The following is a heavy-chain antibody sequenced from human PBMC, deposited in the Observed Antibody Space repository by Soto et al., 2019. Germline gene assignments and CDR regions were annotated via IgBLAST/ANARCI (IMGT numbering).Heavy chain of an antibody. CDR3: ARETPRDAIDI. D-gene: IGHD2-15*01. Sequence: GGSLRLSCVASGFDFRSYEMNWVRQAPGKGLEWVSNIRANDESIYYADSVKGRVSVSRDNAKNSLFLEMNSLRVDDTAVYYCARETPRDAIDIWGQRTMGTVSS. J-gene: IGHJ3*02. CDR1: GFDFRSYE. CDR2: IRANDESI. V-gene: IGHV3-48*03.